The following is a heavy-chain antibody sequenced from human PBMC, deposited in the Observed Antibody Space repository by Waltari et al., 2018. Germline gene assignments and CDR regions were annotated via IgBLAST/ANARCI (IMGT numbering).Heavy chain of an antibody. J-gene: IGHJ4*02. CDR3: ARGGDSSSRDFDY. V-gene: IGHV4-34*01. D-gene: IGHD6-6*01. CDR1: GGSFSGYY. CDR2: INHSGST. Sequence: QVQLQQLGAGLLKPSETLSLTCAVYGGSFSGYYWSWIRQPPGKGLEWIGEINHSGSTNYNPSLKSRVTISVDTSKNQFSLKLSSVTAADTAVYYCARGGDSSSRDFDYWGQGTLVTVSS.